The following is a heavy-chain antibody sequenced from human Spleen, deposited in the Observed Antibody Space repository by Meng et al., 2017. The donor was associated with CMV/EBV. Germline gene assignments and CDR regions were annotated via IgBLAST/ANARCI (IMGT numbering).Heavy chain of an antibody. V-gene: IGHV4-31*03. D-gene: IGHD2-2*01. Sequence: TCTVSGVSVGSGGYYWNWIRQLPGKGLEWIGYIYYIETTYYNPSLRSRVTISVDTSKNLLSLTLNSVTAADTALYYCARAPPSSPFDYWGQGTLVTVSS. J-gene: IGHJ4*02. CDR3: ARAPPSSPFDY. CDR1: GVSVGSGGYY. CDR2: IYYIETT.